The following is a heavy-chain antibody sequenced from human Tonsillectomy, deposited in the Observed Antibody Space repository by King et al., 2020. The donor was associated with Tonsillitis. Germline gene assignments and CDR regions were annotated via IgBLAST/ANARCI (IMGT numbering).Heavy chain of an antibody. CDR1: GFTFSTYW. V-gene: IGHV3-74*01. J-gene: IGHJ4*02. D-gene: IGHD5-18*01. Sequence: VQLVESGGGLVQPGGSLRLSCAASGFTFSTYWMHWVRQAPGKGLLLVSRINGDGSTTSYADSVKGRFTISRDNARNTLYQQMNSLKVEDTAVYYCARGGSGYIYNWGQGTLVTVSS. CDR2: INGDGSTT. CDR3: ARGGSGYIYN.